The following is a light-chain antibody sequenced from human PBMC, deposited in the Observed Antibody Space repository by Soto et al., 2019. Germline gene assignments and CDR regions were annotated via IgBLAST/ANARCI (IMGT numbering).Light chain of an antibody. J-gene: IGKJ3*01. Sequence: QINQASTALSSTVGDRGTNTFRAEQGNKEFVTLYQQKPGETPKLLIYAAFTLQSGVPSRFSGSGSGTDFTLTINSLQPEDVATYSCQKYSSVPVFGPGTKVEIK. CDR1: QGNKEF. CDR3: QKYSSVPV. V-gene: IGKV1-27*01. CDR2: AAF.